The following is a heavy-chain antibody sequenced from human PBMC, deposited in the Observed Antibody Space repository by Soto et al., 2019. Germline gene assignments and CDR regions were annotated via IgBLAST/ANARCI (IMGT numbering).Heavy chain of an antibody. CDR1: GFTFSSYG. CDR3: AKAPLN. J-gene: IGHJ4*02. V-gene: IGHV3-30*18. CDR2: ISYDGSNK. Sequence: QVQLVESGGGVVQPGRSLRLSCAASGFTFSSYGMHWVRQAPGKGLEWVAVISYDGSNKYYADSVKGRFTISRDNSKNTLYLQMNSLRAEDTAVYYCAKAPLNWGQGTLVTVSS.